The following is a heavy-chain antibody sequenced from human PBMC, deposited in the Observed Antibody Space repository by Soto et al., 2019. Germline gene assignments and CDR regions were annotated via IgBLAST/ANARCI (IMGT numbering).Heavy chain of an antibody. J-gene: IGHJ4*02. CDR1: GYTFTSYG. V-gene: IGHV1-18*01. Sequence: ASVKVSCKASGYTFTSYGISWVRQAPGQGLEWMGWISAYNGNTNYAQKLQGRVTMTTDTSTSTAYMELRSLRSDDTAAYYCARVHLSSLYYYGSGSYYKRVTFDYWGQGTLVTVSS. CDR3: ARVHLSSLYYYGSGSYYKRVTFDY. CDR2: ISAYNGNT. D-gene: IGHD3-10*01.